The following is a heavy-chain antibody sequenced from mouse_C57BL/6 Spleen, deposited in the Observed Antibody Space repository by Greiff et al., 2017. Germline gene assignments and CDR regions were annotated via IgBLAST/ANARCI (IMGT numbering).Heavy chain of an antibody. CDR3: ASAPTVVDAMDD. V-gene: IGHV1-72*01. CDR2: IDPSSGGT. CDR1: GYTFTSYW. J-gene: IGHJ4*01. D-gene: IGHD1-1*01. Sequence: VQLQQPGAELVTPGASVKLSCKASGYTFTSYWMHWVKQRPGRGLEWIGRIDPSSGGTKYNEKFKSKATLTVDKPSSTAYMQLSSLTSDDSAVYYCASAPTVVDAMDDWGQGTSVTVSS.